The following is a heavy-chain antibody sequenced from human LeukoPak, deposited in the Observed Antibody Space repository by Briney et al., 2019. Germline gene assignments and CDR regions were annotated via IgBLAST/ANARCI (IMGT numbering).Heavy chain of an antibody. J-gene: IGHJ6*02. CDR3: ARDPGQLLAGYYYYGMDV. D-gene: IGHD2-2*01. Sequence: ASVKVSCKASGYTFTSYYMHWVRQAPGQGLEWMGWINTNTGNPTYAQGFTGRFVFSLDTSVSTAYLQISSLKAEDTAVYYCARDPGQLLAGYYYYGMDVWGQGTTVTVSS. V-gene: IGHV7-4-1*02. CDR2: INTNTGNP. CDR1: GYTFTSYY.